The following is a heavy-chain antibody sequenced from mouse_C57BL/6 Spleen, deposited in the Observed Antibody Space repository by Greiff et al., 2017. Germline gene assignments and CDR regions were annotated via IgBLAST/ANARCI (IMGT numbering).Heavy chain of an antibody. J-gene: IGHJ3*01. CDR3: ARDNYEYGGFAY. D-gene: IGHD2-4*01. Sequence: EVQLQESGPGLVKPSQSLSLTCSVTGYSITSGSYWNWIRQFPGNKLEWMGYISYDSSNNYNPSLKNRISFTRDTSKNQFFLKFNSVTTEDTDTYSCARDNYEYGGFAYWGQGTLVTVSA. CDR1: GYSITSGSY. V-gene: IGHV3-6*01. CDR2: ISYDSSN.